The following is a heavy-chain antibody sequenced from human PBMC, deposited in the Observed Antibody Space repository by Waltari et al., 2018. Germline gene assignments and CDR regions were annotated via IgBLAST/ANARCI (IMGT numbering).Heavy chain of an antibody. Sequence: QVQLVESGGGVVQPGRSLRLSCAASGFTFSSYGMHWVRQAPGKGLECVAVISYDGSNKYYADSVKGRFTISRDNSKNTLYLQMNSLRAEDTAVYYCAKEGLLRYFDWSDAFDIWGQGTMVTVSS. J-gene: IGHJ3*02. CDR2: ISYDGSNK. CDR1: GFTFSSYG. CDR3: AKEGLLRYFDWSDAFDI. D-gene: IGHD3-9*01. V-gene: IGHV3-30*18.